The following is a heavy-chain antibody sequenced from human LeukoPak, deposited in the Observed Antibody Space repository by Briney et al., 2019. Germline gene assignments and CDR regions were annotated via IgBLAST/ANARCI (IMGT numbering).Heavy chain of an antibody. J-gene: IGHJ4*02. CDR1: GGSISSSSYY. CDR2: IYYSGST. Sequence: PSETLSLTCTVSGGSISSSSYYWGWIRQPPGEGLEWIGSIYYSGSTYYNPSLKSRVTISVDTSKNQFSLKLSSVTAADTAVYYCASKYCSSTSCTFSDYWGQGTLVTVSS. CDR3: ASKYCSSTSCTFSDY. V-gene: IGHV4-39*01. D-gene: IGHD2-2*01.